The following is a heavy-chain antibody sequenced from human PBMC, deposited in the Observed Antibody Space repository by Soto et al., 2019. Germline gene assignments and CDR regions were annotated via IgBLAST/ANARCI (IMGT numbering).Heavy chain of an antibody. D-gene: IGHD5-12*01. CDR2: ISWDGGST. J-gene: IGHJ6*02. CDR1: GFTFDDYT. Sequence: PGGSLRLSCAASGFTFDDYTMHWVRQAPGKGLEWVSLISWDGGSTYYADSVKGRFTISRDNSKNSLYLQMNSLRTEDTALYYCAKDIVATSYYYYGMDVWGQGTTVTVSS. CDR3: AKDIVATSYYYYGMDV. V-gene: IGHV3-43*01.